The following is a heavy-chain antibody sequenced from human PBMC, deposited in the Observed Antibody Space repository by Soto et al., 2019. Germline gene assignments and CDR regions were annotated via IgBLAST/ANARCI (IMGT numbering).Heavy chain of an antibody. J-gene: IGHJ4*02. Sequence: SETLSLTCTVSGGSISSGGYCWSWIRQHPGKGLEWIGYIYYSGSTYYNPSLKSRVTISVDTSKNQFSLKLSSVTAADTAVYYCARSHYDYIWGTHFDYWGQGTLVTVSS. D-gene: IGHD3-16*01. CDR2: IYYSGST. V-gene: IGHV4-31*03. CDR1: GGSISSGGYC. CDR3: ARSHYDYIWGTHFDY.